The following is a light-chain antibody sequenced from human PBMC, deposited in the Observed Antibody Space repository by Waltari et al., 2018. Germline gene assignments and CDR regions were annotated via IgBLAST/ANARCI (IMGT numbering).Light chain of an antibody. CDR1: RRVGIGY. CDR2: GAT. Sequence: CRALRRVGIGYLAWYQQKVGQAPRLLIDGATSRATGVPDRFSGTESGTDFTLSISRLEPEDSAVYFCQQYGRAPLTFGPGTKVEIK. J-gene: IGKJ3*01. CDR3: QQYGRAPLT. V-gene: IGKV3-20*01.